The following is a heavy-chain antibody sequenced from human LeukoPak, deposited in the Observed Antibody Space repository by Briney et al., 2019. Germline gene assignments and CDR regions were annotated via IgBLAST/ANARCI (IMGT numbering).Heavy chain of an antibody. V-gene: IGHV7-4-1*02. Sequence: ASVKDSCKASGYTFTSYAMSWVRQAPGQGLEWMGWINPNTGNPTYAQGLTGRFVFSLDTSVSTAYLQISSLQAEDTAVYYCAREWLLRSFDIWGQGTMVTVSS. CDR2: INPNTGNP. CDR1: GYTFTSYA. CDR3: AREWLLRSFDI. J-gene: IGHJ3*02. D-gene: IGHD3-22*01.